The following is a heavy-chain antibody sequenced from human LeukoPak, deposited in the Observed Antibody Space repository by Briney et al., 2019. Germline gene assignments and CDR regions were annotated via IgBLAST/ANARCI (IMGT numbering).Heavy chain of an antibody. CDR2: ISSSSSYI. CDR1: GFTFSSHG. D-gene: IGHD6-19*01. V-gene: IGHV3-21*01. CDR3: ARWAVAGIDY. J-gene: IGHJ4*02. Sequence: PGGSLRLSCAASGFTFSSHGMNWVRQAPGKGLEWVSSISSSSSYIYYADSVKGRFTISRDNAKNSLYLQMNSLRAEDTAVYYCARWAVAGIDYWGQGTLVTVSS.